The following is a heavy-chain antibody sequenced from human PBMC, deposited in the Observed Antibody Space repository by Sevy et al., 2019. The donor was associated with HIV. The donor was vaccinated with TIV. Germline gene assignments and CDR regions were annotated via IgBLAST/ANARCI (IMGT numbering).Heavy chain of an antibody. CDR1: GFTFGDYA. Sequence: GGSLRLSCTASGFTFGDYAMSWFRQAPGKGLEWVGFIRSKAYGGTTEYAASVKGRFTISRDDSKGIAYLQMNCLKTEETAVYYCTRVPLVRWLQLPPFDYWGQGTLVTVSS. V-gene: IGHV3-49*03. J-gene: IGHJ4*02. CDR2: IRSKAYGGTT. D-gene: IGHD5-12*01. CDR3: TRVPLVRWLQLPPFDY.